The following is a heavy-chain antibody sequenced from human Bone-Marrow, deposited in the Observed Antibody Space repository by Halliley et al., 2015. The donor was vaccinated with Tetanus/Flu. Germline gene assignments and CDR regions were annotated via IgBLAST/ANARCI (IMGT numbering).Heavy chain of an antibody. Sequence: SLRLSCAASGSTFTRYAMSWVRQAPGKGLEWVANINDDGSEKYYVDSVKGRFTISRDNAQNSLFLQMNSLRVDDTAVYYCATGGYYDFFKGFAPWGQGTLVTVSS. J-gene: IGHJ5*02. CDR1: GSTFTRYA. CDR3: ATGGYYDFFKGFAP. D-gene: IGHD3-16*01. CDR2: INDDGSEK. V-gene: IGHV3-7*01.